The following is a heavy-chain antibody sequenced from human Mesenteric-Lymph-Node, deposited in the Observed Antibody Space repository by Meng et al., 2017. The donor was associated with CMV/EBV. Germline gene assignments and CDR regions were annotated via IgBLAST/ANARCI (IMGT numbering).Heavy chain of an antibody. CDR2: ISGSGGST. V-gene: IGHV3-23*01. CDR3: AKDQAHTSGWSLDAFDI. Sequence: GESLKISCAASGFTFSSYAMSWVRQAPGKGLEWVSAISGSGGSTYSADSVRGRLTISRDNSKNTLYLQMNRLRAEDTAIYYCAKDQAHTSGWSLDAFDIWGQGTMVTVSS. D-gene: IGHD6-19*01. CDR1: GFTFSSYA. J-gene: IGHJ3*02.